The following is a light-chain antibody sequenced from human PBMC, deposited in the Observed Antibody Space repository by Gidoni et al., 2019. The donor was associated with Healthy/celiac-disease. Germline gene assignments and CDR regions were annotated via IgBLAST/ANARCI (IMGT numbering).Light chain of an antibody. Sequence: DIVMTQSPDSLAGSLGERATINCKSSQSVLSSSNKKTYLAWYQQKPGQPPKLLIYWAATRESGVPDRFSGSGSGTYCTLTISSLQAEDVAVYYCQQYYSTPRTFGQGIKVEIK. CDR1: QSVLSSSNKKTY. V-gene: IGKV4-1*01. J-gene: IGKJ1*01. CDR2: WAA. CDR3: QQYYSTPRT.